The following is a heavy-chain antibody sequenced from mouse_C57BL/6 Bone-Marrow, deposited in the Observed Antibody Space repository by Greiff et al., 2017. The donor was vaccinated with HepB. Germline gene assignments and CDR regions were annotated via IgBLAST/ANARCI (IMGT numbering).Heavy chain of an antibody. CDR1: GYTFTSYW. V-gene: IGHV1-69*01. Sequence: QVQLQQPGAELVMPGASVKLSCKASGYTFTSYWMHWVKQRPGQGLEWIGEIDPSDSSTNYNQKFKGNSTLTVDKSSSTAYMQLSSLTSEDSAVYYCARRYYYGSRRYFDGWGTGTTVTVSS. J-gene: IGHJ1*03. D-gene: IGHD1-1*01. CDR3: ARRYYYGSRRYFDG. CDR2: IDPSDSST.